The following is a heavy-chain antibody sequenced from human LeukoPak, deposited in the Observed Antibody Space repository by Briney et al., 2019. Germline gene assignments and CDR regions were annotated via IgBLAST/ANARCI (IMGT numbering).Heavy chain of an antibody. V-gene: IGHV4-30-2*01. Sequence: TPSQTLPLTCTVSGGSISSGGYYWSWIRQPPGKGLEWIAYIYHSGSTYYNPSLRSRVTISVDRSKNQFSLKLNSVTAADTAVYYCARGEPYYFDYWGQGTLVTVSS. CDR2: IYHSGST. J-gene: IGHJ4*02. CDR1: GGSISSGGYY. CDR3: ARGEPYYFDY.